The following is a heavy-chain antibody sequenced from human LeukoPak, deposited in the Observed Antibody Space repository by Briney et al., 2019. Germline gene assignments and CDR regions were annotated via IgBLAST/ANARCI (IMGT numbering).Heavy chain of an antibody. CDR2: IYHSGST. V-gene: IGHV4-38-2*02. CDR3: ARVYDTYYFDY. CDR1: GYSISSGYY. D-gene: IGHD2/OR15-2a*01. Sequence: SETLSLTCTVSGYSISSGYYWGWFRQPPGKGLEWIGSIYHSGSTYYNPSLKSRVAISVDTSKNQFSLKLSSVTAADTAVYYCARVYDTYYFDYWGQGTLVTVSS. J-gene: IGHJ4*02.